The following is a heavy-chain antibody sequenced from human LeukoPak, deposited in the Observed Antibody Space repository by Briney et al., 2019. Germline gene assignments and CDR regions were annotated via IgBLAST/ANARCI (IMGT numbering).Heavy chain of an antibody. CDR1: GFTFSSYS. V-gene: IGHV3-21*01. Sequence: GGSLRLSCAASGFTFSSYSMNWVRQAPGKGLEWVSSISSSSSYIYYADSVKGRFTISRDNAKNSLYLQMNSVRAEDTAVYYCARDPAYDFWSKDYGMDVWGQGTTVTVSS. D-gene: IGHD3-3*01. CDR3: ARDPAYDFWSKDYGMDV. J-gene: IGHJ6*02. CDR2: ISSSSSYI.